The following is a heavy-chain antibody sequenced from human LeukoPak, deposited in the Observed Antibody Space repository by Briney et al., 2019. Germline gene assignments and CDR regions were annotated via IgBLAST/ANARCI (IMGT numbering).Heavy chain of an antibody. CDR2: ISGSGGST. CDR1: GFTFSSYG. CDR3: ARDGFRAGANWFDP. V-gene: IGHV3-23*01. J-gene: IGHJ5*02. Sequence: GGSLRLSCAASGFTFSSYGMSWVRQAPGKGLEWVSAISGSGGSTYYPDSVKGRFTISRDNSKNSLYLQMNRLRAEDTAVYYCARDGFRAGANWFDPWGQGTLVTVSS. D-gene: IGHD3-10*01.